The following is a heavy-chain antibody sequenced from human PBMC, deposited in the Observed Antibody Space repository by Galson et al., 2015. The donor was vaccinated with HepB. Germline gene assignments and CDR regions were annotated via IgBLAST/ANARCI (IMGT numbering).Heavy chain of an antibody. Sequence: SLRLSCAASGFRFDDYVIHWVRQAPGKGLEWVADIWFDGSNRHYGESVRGRFVIARDNFKSVSHLQMNSLRAEDTAVYYCARGEWEETLPTPDYGLDLWGQGTTVTVSS. CDR1: GFRFDDYV. CDR3: ARGEWEETLPTPDYGLDL. CDR2: IWFDGSNR. J-gene: IGHJ6*02. V-gene: IGHV3-33*01. D-gene: IGHD1-26*01.